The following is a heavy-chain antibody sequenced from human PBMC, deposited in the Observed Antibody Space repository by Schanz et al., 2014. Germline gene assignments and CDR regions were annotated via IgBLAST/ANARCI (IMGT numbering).Heavy chain of an antibody. CDR3: AKQIHYDILTVTRN. D-gene: IGHD3-9*01. CDR2: IWSDGSGK. Sequence: VKLVESGGGAVRPGGSLRLSCAASGFAFSVYGMHWVRQAPGKGPEWVAVIWSDGSGKYYADSVKGRFTISRDSPKNTLYLQMNSLRAEDTAVYYCAKQIHYDILTVTRNWGQGTLVTVSS. CDR1: GFAFSVYG. J-gene: IGHJ4*02. V-gene: IGHV3-33*06.